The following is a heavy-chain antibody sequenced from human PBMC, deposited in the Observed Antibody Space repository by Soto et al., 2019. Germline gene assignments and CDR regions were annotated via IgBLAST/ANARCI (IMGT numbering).Heavy chain of an antibody. CDR3: ARLSGLPAAFLPTLQVDY. V-gene: IGHV1-18*01. Sequence: QVQLVQSGAEVKKPGASVKVSCKASGYTFTSYGISWVRQAPGQGLEWMGWISAYNGNTNYAQKRQGRVSMTTSTSTSTAYLELRSLRSDETAVYYCARLSGLPAAFLPTLQVDYWGQGTLVTVSS. CDR2: ISAYNGNT. D-gene: IGHD2-2*01. J-gene: IGHJ4*02. CDR1: GYTFTSYG.